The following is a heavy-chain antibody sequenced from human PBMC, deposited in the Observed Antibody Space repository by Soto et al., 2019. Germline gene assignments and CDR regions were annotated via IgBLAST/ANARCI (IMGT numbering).Heavy chain of an antibody. D-gene: IGHD4-17*01. V-gene: IGHV4-34*01. CDR1: GGSFSGYY. Sequence: QVQLQQWGAGLLKPSETLSLTCAVYGGSFSGYYWSWIRQPPGKGLEWIGEINHSGSTNYNPSLKSRVTISVDTSKNQFSLKLSSVTAADTAVYYCARGRGRTTRWFDPWGQGTLVTVSS. CDR3: ARGRGRTTRWFDP. J-gene: IGHJ5*02. CDR2: INHSGST.